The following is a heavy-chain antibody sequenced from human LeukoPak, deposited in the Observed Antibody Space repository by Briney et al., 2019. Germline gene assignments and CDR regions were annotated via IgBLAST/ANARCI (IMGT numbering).Heavy chain of an antibody. D-gene: IGHD3-10*01. CDR2: ISSSGSTI. Sequence: GGSLRLSCAASGFTFSDYYMSWIRQAPGKGLEWVSYISSSGSTIYYADSVKGRFTISRDNAKNSLYLQMNSLRAEDTAVYYCAGDQGRPGVNNCFDPWGQGTLVTVSS. V-gene: IGHV3-11*01. CDR1: GFTFSDYY. CDR3: AGDQGRPGVNNCFDP. J-gene: IGHJ5*02.